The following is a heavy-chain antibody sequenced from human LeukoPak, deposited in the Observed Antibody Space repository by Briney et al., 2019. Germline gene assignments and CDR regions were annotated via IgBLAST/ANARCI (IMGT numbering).Heavy chain of an antibody. Sequence: GGSLRLSCAAPGFXFSSYGMHWVRQAPGKGLEWVALISYDGSNKYYADSVKGRFTISRDISKNTLYLQMNSLRAEDTAVYYCAASYYYDSSGYYSPGYWGQGTLVTVSS. V-gene: IGHV3-30*03. CDR1: GFXFSSYG. CDR3: AASYYYDSSGYYSPGY. D-gene: IGHD3-22*01. CDR2: ISYDGSNK. J-gene: IGHJ4*02.